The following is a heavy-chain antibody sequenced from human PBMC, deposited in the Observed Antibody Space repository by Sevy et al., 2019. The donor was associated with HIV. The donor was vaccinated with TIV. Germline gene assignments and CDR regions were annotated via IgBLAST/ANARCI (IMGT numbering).Heavy chain of an antibody. V-gene: IGHV3-7*01. D-gene: IGHD3-3*01. Sequence: GGSLILSCAASGFTFSSYWMSWVRQAPGKGLEWVANIKQDGSEKYYVDSVKGRFTISRDNAKNSLYLQMNSLRAEDTAVYYCARGPSYYDFWSGFWFDPWGQGTLVTVSS. CDR3: ARGPSYYDFWSGFWFDP. CDR2: IKQDGSEK. CDR1: GFTFSSYW. J-gene: IGHJ5*02.